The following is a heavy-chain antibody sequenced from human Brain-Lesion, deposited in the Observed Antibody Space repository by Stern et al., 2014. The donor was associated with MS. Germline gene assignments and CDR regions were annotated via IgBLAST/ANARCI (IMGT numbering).Heavy chain of an antibody. Sequence: EVQLVESGGGLMQPGGSLRLSCVASGFTVSSTYMSWVRQAPGKGLEWVSVLYSGGDTRYRNSGKGRFTISRDTSKNTLYLQMDSLRADDTAVYYRARYCSGGSCYFHGLDVWGQGTTVTVSS. J-gene: IGHJ6*02. CDR1: GFTVSSTY. D-gene: IGHD2-15*01. V-gene: IGHV3-53*01. CDR2: LYSGGDT. CDR3: ARYCSGGSCYFHGLDV.